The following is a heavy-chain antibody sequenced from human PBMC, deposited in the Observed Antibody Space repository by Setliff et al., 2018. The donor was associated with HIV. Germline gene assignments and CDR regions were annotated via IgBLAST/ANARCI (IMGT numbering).Heavy chain of an antibody. Sequence: SETLSLTCAVSGYSISSGYYWGWIRQPPGKGLEWIGEVTHSGRTNYNPSLKSRVTISVDTSKNQFSLKLSSVTAADTAVYYCARGKIALGVRDWFDPWGQGTLVTVSS. CDR1: GYSISSGYY. D-gene: IGHD6-13*01. CDR3: ARGKIALGVRDWFDP. J-gene: IGHJ5*02. CDR2: VTHSGRT. V-gene: IGHV4-38-2*01.